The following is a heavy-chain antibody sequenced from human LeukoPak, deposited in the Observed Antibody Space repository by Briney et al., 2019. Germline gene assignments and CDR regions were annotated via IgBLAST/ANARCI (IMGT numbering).Heavy chain of an antibody. V-gene: IGHV1-24*01. Sequence: ASVKVSCKVSGYTLTELSMHWVRQAPGKGLEWMGGFDPEDGETIYAQKFQGRVTMTEDTSTDTAYMDLSSLRSEDTAVYYCARDFYDILTGYYSSPTGGVPGGTDYWGQGTLVTVSS. D-gene: IGHD3-9*01. CDR1: GYTLTELS. CDR3: ARDFYDILTGYYSSPTGGVPGGTDY. J-gene: IGHJ4*02. CDR2: FDPEDGET.